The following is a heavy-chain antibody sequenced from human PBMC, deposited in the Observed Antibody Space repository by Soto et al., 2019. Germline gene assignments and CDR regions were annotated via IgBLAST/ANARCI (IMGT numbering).Heavy chain of an antibody. CDR1: GFSLRANAAG. CDR2: ISWDDDK. D-gene: IGHD1-26*01. J-gene: IGHJ4*02. V-gene: IGHV2-5*02. Sequence: QITLKESGPTLVKPTQTLTLTCTFSGFSLRANAAGVGWIRQPPGKALEWLALISWDDDKRYSPSLRSRLTITKDTSKNQVVLTMTNMDPVDTATYSCAHKSGTYPKYYFDYWGQGTLVTVSS. CDR3: AHKSGTYPKYYFDY.